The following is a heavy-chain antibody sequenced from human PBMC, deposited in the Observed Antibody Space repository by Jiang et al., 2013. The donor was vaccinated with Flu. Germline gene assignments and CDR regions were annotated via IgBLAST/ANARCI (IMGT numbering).Heavy chain of an antibody. CDR3: ARATRGSYYTFDY. D-gene: IGHD1-26*01. J-gene: IGHJ4*02. CDR2: ISYDGSNK. Sequence: KGLEWVAVISYDGSNKYYADSVKGRFTISRDNSKNTLYLQMNSLRAEDTAVYYCARATRGSYYTFDYWGQGTLVTVSS. V-gene: IGHV3-30*04.